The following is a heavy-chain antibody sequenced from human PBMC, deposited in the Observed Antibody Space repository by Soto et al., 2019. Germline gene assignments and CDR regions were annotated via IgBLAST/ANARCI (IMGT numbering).Heavy chain of an antibody. J-gene: IGHJ4*02. CDR2: ISAYNGNT. V-gene: IGHV1-18*01. D-gene: IGHD4-17*01. Sequence: QVQLVQSGAEVKKPGASVKVSCKASGYTFTSYGISWVRQAPGQGREWMGWISAYNGNTHYAQKLQGRVTMNTDISTGKAYMELSSLRSDDTAVYYCAGELHGVPYSWGQGTLVTVSS. CDR3: AGELHGVPYS. CDR1: GYTFTSYG.